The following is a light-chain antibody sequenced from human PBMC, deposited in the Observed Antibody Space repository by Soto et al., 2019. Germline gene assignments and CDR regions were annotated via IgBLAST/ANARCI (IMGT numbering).Light chain of an antibody. Sequence: QSVLTQPASVSGSPGQSITISCTGTSSDIGAYNFVSWYQQHPGKAPKLMLYDVNIRPSGVSNRFSGSKSGNTASLTISGLQAEDEADYYCSSYTSSSTWVFGGGTKLTVL. CDR1: SSDIGAYNF. V-gene: IGLV2-14*03. CDR2: DVN. CDR3: SSYTSSSTWV. J-gene: IGLJ3*02.